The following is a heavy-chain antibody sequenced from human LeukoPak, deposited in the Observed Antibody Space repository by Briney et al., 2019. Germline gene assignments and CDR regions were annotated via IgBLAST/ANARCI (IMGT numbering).Heavy chain of an antibody. J-gene: IGHJ4*02. CDR2: IFHSGYT. V-gene: IGHV4-38-2*02. CDR1: GYPISSGYF. D-gene: IGHD3-22*01. CDR3: ARLTGYMIEDYFDY. Sequence: PSETLSLTCTVSGYPISSGYFWGWIRQPPGKGLEYIGSIFHSGYTFYDPSLKSRLTLSVDTSKNQFSLRLSSVTAADTAVYYCARLTGYMIEDYFDYWGQGTLVTVSS.